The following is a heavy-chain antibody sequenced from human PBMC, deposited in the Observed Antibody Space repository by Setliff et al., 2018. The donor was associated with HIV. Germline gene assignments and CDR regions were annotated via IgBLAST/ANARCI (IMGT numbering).Heavy chain of an antibody. D-gene: IGHD2-8*01. CDR2: INHGGDT. CDR3: ASRVYYYDI. CDR1: GVSISNYY. J-gene: IGHJ4*02. V-gene: IGHV4-34*01. Sequence: SETLSLTCTVSGVSISNYYWSWIRQPPGKGLEWIGEINHGGDTNYNPSLKSRVTISVDTSKNQFSLKLSSVTAADAAVYYCASRVYYYDIWGQGTPVTVSS.